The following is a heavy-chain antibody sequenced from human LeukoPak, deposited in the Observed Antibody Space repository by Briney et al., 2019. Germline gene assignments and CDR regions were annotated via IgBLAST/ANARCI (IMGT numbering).Heavy chain of an antibody. D-gene: IGHD1-26*01. Sequence: GGSLRLSCAASGFTFSRYWMSWVRQAPGKGLEWVANIKQDGSEKYYVDSVKGRFTISRDNAKNSLYLQMNSLRAEDTAVYYCARARSRAFWGQGTLVTVSS. J-gene: IGHJ4*02. CDR3: ARARSRAF. CDR2: IKQDGSEK. V-gene: IGHV3-7*01. CDR1: GFTFSRYW.